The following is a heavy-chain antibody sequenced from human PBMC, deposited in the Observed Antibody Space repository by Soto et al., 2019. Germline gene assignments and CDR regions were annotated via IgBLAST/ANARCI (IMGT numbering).Heavy chain of an antibody. J-gene: IGHJ4*02. CDR3: AKVPSDIVLMVYAIGPQKYYFDY. D-gene: IGHD2-8*01. CDR1: GFTFSSYA. V-gene: IGHV3-23*01. CDR2: ISGSGGST. Sequence: PGGSLRLSCAASGFTFSSYAMSWVRQAPGKGLEWVSAISGSGGSTYYADSVKGRFTISRDNSKNTLYLQMNGLRAEDTAVYYCAKVPSDIVLMVYAIGPQKYYFDYWGQGTLVTVSS.